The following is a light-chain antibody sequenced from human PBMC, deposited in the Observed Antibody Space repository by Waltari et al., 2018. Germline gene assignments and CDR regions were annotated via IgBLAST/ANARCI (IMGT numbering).Light chain of an antibody. CDR1: QSLLYSKGNNH. Sequence: EIVMTQSPLSLPVTAGEPASISCRSSQSLLYSKGNNHFVWHLQKPGQSPQLLIYLGSNRAPGVPDRFSGSGSGTDFTLKISRVEAEDVGVYYCMQTLQTPLTFGGGTKVEI. CDR2: LGS. CDR3: MQTLQTPLT. J-gene: IGKJ4*01. V-gene: IGKV2-28*01.